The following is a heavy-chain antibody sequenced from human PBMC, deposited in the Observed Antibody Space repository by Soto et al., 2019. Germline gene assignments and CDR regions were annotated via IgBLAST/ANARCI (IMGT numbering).Heavy chain of an antibody. CDR2: IWHDGSNK. CDR3: AKDGDYGGVNDVFDI. Sequence: LRLSCAASGFTFSTQGMHWVRQAPGKGLEWVALIWHDGSNKDYGDAVKGRFTISRDNSKGTLYLQMNSLRAEDTAVYYCAKDGDYGGVNDVFDIWGRGTMVTVSS. CDR1: GFTFSTQG. D-gene: IGHD3-10*01. J-gene: IGHJ3*02. V-gene: IGHV3-33*03.